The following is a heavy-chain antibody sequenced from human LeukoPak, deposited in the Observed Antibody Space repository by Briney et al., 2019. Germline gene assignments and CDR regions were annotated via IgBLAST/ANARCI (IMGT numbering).Heavy chain of an antibody. D-gene: IGHD6-13*01. CDR3: AKSASSWYPITHFDY. Sequence: GGSLRLSCAASGFTFDDYAMHWVRQAPGKGLEWVSGISWNSGSIGYADSVKGRFTISRDNAKNSLYLQMNSLRAEDTALYYCAKSASSWYPITHFDYWGQGTLVTVSS. J-gene: IGHJ4*02. CDR1: GFTFDDYA. V-gene: IGHV3-9*01. CDR2: ISWNSGSI.